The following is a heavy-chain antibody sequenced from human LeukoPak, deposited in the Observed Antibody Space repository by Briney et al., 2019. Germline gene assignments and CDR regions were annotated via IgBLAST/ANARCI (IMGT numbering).Heavy chain of an antibody. V-gene: IGHV4-34*01. CDR3: AGFSIMITFGGVIAPPSWFDP. CDR1: GGSFSGYY. J-gene: IGHJ5*02. Sequence: SETLSLTCAVYGGSFSGYYWSWIRQPPGKGLEWIGEINHSGSTNYNPSLKSRVTISVDTSKNQFSLKLSSVTAADTAVYYCAGFSIMITFGGVIAPPSWFDPWGQGTLVTVSS. CDR2: INHSGST. D-gene: IGHD3-16*02.